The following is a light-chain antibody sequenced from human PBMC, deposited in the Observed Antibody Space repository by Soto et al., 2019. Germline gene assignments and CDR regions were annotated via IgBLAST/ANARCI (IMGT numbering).Light chain of an antibody. V-gene: IGLV2-18*02. J-gene: IGLJ1*01. CDR1: SSDVGSYNR. CDR2: EVS. Sequence: QSVLTQPPSVSGSPGQSVAISCTGTSSDVGSYNRVSWYQQPPRTAPNVIIYEVSNRPSGVPDRFSGSKSGNTASLTISGLQAEGEADDSCNSYTSSNTYVFGTGTKLTVL. CDR3: NSYTSSNTYV.